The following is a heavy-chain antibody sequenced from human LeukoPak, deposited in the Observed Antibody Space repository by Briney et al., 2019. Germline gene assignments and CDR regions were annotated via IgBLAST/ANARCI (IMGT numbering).Heavy chain of an antibody. J-gene: IGHJ4*02. CDR2: IKQDGSER. CDR1: GLTFSNYW. Sequence: PGGSLRLSCAASGLTFSNYWMSWVRQAPEKGLEWVANIKQDGSERYYVDSVKGRFTISRDNAKNSLYLQMNSLRAEDTAVYYCATANWGLNYWGQGTLVTVSS. V-gene: IGHV3-7*03. D-gene: IGHD7-27*01. CDR3: ATANWGLNY.